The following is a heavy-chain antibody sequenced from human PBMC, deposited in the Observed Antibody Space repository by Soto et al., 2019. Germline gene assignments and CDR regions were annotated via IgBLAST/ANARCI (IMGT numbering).Heavy chain of an antibody. D-gene: IGHD4-17*01. CDR1: GFTFSSYW. CDR2: IKQDGSEK. Sequence: GGSLRLSCAASGFTFSSYWMSWVRQAPGKGLEWVANIKQDGSEKYYVDSVKGRFTISRDNAKNSLYLQMNSLRAEDTALYYCAKDMQDYGDYTGLFDPWGQGTLVTVSS. V-gene: IGHV3-7*05. J-gene: IGHJ5*02. CDR3: AKDMQDYGDYTGLFDP.